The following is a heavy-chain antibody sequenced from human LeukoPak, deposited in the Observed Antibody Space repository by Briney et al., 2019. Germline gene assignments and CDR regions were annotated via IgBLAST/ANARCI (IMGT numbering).Heavy chain of an antibody. CDR3: ARSAGHCSDGLCYAYNWFDL. V-gene: IGHV5-51*01. CDR1: GHTFTNSW. CDR2: IYPDDSDT. D-gene: IGHD2-8*01. J-gene: IGHJ5*02. Sequence: GESLKISCEASGHTFTNSWIAWVRPKPGKGPEWMGLIYPDDSDTRYNPSFQGQVIISADKSISTAYLQWSSLKASDTAMYYCARSAGHCSDGLCYAYNWFDLWGQGTLVTASS.